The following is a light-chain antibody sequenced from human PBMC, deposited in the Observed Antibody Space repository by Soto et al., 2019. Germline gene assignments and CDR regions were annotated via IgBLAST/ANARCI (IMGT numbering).Light chain of an antibody. J-gene: IGKJ1*01. Sequence: EIVMTQSPATLSASPGERAPLSCRASQSVGSNLAWYQQKPGQAPRLLIYDASTRATGIPASFSGSGSGTEFTLTIRSLQSEDSAVYYCQQYYSSPWTFGPGTKVDIK. CDR3: QQYYSSPWT. CDR1: QSVGSN. CDR2: DAS. V-gene: IGKV3-15*01.